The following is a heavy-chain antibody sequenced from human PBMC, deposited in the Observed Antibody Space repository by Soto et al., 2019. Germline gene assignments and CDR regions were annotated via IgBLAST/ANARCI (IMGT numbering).Heavy chain of an antibody. V-gene: IGHV2-70*11. Sequence: SGPTLVNPPQSLTLTCPCSPFSLRTGGMCVSWIRQPPGKALEWLARIDWDDDKYYSTSLKTRLTISKDTSKNQVVLTLTNMDPVDTATYYCARRSRGRGSFDYWGQGILVTVSS. CDR3: ARRSRGRGSFDY. D-gene: IGHD2-15*01. CDR1: PFSLRTGGMC. J-gene: IGHJ4*02. CDR2: IDWDDDK.